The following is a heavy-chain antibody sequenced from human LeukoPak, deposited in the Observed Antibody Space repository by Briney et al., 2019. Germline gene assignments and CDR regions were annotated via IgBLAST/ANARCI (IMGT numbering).Heavy chain of an antibody. Sequence: GGSLRLSCAASGFTLSDHYMNWIRQAPGKGLEGISYISGSGSRIHYADSVKGRFTVSRDNAENSLYLQMNSLTVEDTAVYYCARHWRNNGMDVWGQGTTVTVSS. CDR2: ISGSGSRI. V-gene: IGHV3-11*01. CDR1: GFTLSDHY. CDR3: ARHWRNNGMDV. J-gene: IGHJ6*02.